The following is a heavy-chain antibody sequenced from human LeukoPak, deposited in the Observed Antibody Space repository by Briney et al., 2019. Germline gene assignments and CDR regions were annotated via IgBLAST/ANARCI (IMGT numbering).Heavy chain of an antibody. D-gene: IGHD3-22*01. Sequence: SETLSLTCTVSGGSISSYYWSWIRQPAGKGLEWIGRIYTSGSTNYNPSLKSRVTMSVDTSKNQFSLKLSSVTAADTAVYYCARDRGRGYNYDSGDFDFWGQGTLVTVSS. CDR3: ARDRGRGYNYDSGDFDF. V-gene: IGHV4-4*07. CDR2: IYTSGST. J-gene: IGHJ4*02. CDR1: GGSISSYY.